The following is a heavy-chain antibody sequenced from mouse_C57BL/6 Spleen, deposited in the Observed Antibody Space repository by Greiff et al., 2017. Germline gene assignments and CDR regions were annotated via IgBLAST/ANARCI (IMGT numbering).Heavy chain of an antibody. CDR3: AREGIYDGYLYYAMDY. V-gene: IGHV1-72*01. CDR2: IDPNSGGT. Sequence: VQLQQPGAELVKPGASVKLSCKASGYTFTSYWMHWVKQRPGRGLEWIGRIDPNSGGTKYNEKFKSKATLTVDKPSSTAYMQLSSLTPEDAAVYYCAREGIYDGYLYYAMDYWGQGTSVTVSS. J-gene: IGHJ4*01. D-gene: IGHD2-3*01. CDR1: GYTFTSYW.